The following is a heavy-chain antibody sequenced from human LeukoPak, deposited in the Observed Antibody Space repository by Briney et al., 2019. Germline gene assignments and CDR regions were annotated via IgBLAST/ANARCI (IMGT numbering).Heavy chain of an antibody. CDR2: IHHSGST. CDR3: ARPLASILDAFDI. Sequence: SETLSLTCAVSGYSISSGYYWGWIRQPPGKGLEWIGSIHHSGSTYYNPSLKSRVTISVDTSKNQFSLKLSSVTAADTAVYYCARPLASILDAFDIWGQGTMVTVSS. CDR1: GYSISSGYY. D-gene: IGHD5-12*01. V-gene: IGHV4-38-2*01. J-gene: IGHJ3*02.